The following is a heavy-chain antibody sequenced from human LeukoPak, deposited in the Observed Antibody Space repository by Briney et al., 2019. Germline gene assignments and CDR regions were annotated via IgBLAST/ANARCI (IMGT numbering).Heavy chain of an antibody. CDR2: IIPIFGTA. J-gene: IGHJ6*03. CDR1: GCTLSSYA. V-gene: IGHV1-69*13. D-gene: IGHD6-6*01. Sequence: ASVKVSCKASGCTLSSYAISWVRQAPGQGLEWMGGIIPIFGTANYAQKFQGRVTNTADESTSTAYMELSSLRSEDTAVYYCARGLAARRLYYYYMDVWGKGTTVTVSS. CDR3: ARGLAARRLYYYYMDV.